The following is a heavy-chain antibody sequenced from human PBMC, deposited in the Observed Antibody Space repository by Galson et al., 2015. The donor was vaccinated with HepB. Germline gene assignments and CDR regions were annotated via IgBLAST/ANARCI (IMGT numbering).Heavy chain of an antibody. CDR2: ISYDGSNK. V-gene: IGHV3-30-3*01. J-gene: IGHJ4*02. CDR3: ARGIYYYDSSGPLGY. CDR1: GFTFSSYA. Sequence: SLRLSCAASGFTFSSYAMHWVRQAPGKGLEWVAVISYDGSNKYYADSVKGRFTISRDNSKNTLYLQMNSLRAEDTAVYYCARGIYYYDSSGPLGYWGQGTLVTVSS. D-gene: IGHD3-22*01.